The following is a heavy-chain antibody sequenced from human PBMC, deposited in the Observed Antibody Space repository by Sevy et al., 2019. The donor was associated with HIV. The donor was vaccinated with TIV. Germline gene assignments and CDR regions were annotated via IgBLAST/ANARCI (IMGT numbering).Heavy chain of an antibody. CDR3: ARVAMNYYDSSGYYSHDAFDI. Sequence: GGSLRLSCAASGFTFSSYAMHWVRQAPGKGLEWVAVISYDGSNKYYADSVKGRFTISRDNSKNTLYLQMNSLRVEDTAVYYCARVAMNYYDSSGYYSHDAFDIWGQGTMVTVSS. V-gene: IGHV3-30-3*01. CDR2: ISYDGSNK. CDR1: GFTFSSYA. D-gene: IGHD3-22*01. J-gene: IGHJ3*02.